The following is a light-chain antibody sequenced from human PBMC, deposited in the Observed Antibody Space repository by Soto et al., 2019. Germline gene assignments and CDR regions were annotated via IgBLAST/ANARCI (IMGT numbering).Light chain of an antibody. J-gene: IGLJ1*01. Sequence: SVLPQPRSVSGSPGQSVTISCTGTSSDVGGYNYVSWYQQHPGKAPKLMIYDVSKRPSGVPDRFSGSKSGNTASLTISGLQAEDEADYYCCSYAGSYTYVFGTGTKV. CDR2: DVS. CDR3: CSYAGSYTYV. V-gene: IGLV2-11*01. CDR1: SSDVGGYNY.